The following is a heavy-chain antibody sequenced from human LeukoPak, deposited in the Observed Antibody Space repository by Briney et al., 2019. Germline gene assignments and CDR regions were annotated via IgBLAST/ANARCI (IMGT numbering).Heavy chain of an antibody. CDR3: ARRGYCSSTSCPTAGFDY. D-gene: IGHD2-2*01. Sequence: GGSLRLSCAASGFTFSSYWMSWVRQAPGKGLEWVANIKQDGSEKYYVDSVKGRFTISRDNAKNSLYLQMNSLRAEDTAVYYCARRGYCSSTSCPTAGFDYWGQGTLVTVSS. V-gene: IGHV3-7*01. J-gene: IGHJ4*02. CDR1: GFTFSSYW. CDR2: IKQDGSEK.